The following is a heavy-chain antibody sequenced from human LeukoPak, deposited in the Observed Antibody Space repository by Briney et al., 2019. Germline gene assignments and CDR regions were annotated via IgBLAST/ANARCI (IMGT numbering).Heavy chain of an antibody. CDR1: GFTFSSYG. D-gene: IGHD3-10*01. CDR3: AKDGFGELLPFDP. V-gene: IGHV3-30*02. J-gene: IGHJ5*02. CDR2: IRYDGSNK. Sequence: GGSLRLPCAASGFTFSSYGMHWVRQAPGKGLEWVAFIRYDGSNKYYADSVKGRFTISRDNSKNTLYLQMNSLRAEDTAVYYCAKDGFGELLPFDPWGQGTLVTVSS.